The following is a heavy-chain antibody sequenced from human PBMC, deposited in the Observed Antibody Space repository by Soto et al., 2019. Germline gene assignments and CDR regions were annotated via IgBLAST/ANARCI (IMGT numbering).Heavy chain of an antibody. V-gene: IGHV1-2*04. Sequence: QVQLVQSGAEVRKPGASVTVSCRSSGDSFNDYYIHWVRQAPGQGFEWMGWINPNGGVTKYAQKFQGWVSMTRDTSIRTVYMQLSRLRYDDTDVYYCARESGGATATLDYYYFYMDFWGTGTTVTVSS. CDR3: ARESGGATATLDYYYFYMDF. D-gene: IGHD5-12*01. CDR2: INPNGGVT. J-gene: IGHJ6*03. CDR1: GDSFNDYY.